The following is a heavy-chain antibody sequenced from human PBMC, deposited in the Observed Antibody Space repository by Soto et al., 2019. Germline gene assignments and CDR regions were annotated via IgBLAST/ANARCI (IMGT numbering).Heavy chain of an antibody. CDR1: GGSISSSSYY. V-gene: IGHV4-39*01. J-gene: IGHJ4*02. Sequence: SETLSLTCTVSGGSISSSSYYWGWIRQPPGKGLEWIGSIYYSGSTYYNPSLKSRVTISVDTSKNQFSLKLSSVTAADMAVFYCARHAPPLSISDLWAQGTLVTVSS. CDR3: ARHAPPLSISDL. CDR2: IYYSGST.